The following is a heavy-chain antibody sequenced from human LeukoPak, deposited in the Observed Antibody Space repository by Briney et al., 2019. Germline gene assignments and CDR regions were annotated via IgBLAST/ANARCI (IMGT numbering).Heavy chain of an antibody. J-gene: IGHJ4*02. D-gene: IGHD3-9*01. CDR3: ASTLRYFDWLFLY. V-gene: IGHV4-61*02. Sequence: PSQTLSLTCTVSGGSISSGSYYWSWIRQPAGKGLEWIGRIYTSGSTNYNPSLKSRVTISVDTSKNQFSLKLSSVTAADTAVYYCASTLRYFDWLFLYWGQGTLVTVSS. CDR1: GGSISSGSYY. CDR2: IYTSGST.